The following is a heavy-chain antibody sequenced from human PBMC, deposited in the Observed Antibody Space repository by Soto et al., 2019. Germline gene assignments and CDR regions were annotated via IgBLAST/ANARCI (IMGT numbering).Heavy chain of an antibody. CDR2: ISYDGSNK. CDR3: AKDSHYYYDSSGSLGY. V-gene: IGHV3-30*18. CDR1: GFTFSSYG. D-gene: IGHD3-22*01. J-gene: IGHJ4*02. Sequence: GSLRLSCAASGFTFSSYGMHWVRQAPGKGLEWVAVISYDGSNKYYADSVKGRFTISRDNSKNTLYLQMNSLRAEDTAVYYCAKDSHYYYDSSGSLGYWGQGTLVTVSS.